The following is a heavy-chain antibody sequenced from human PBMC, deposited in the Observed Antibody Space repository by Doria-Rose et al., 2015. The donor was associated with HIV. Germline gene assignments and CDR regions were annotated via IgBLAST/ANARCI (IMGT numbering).Heavy chain of an antibody. CDR3: ARIKSSRWYHKYYFDF. D-gene: IGHD6-13*01. J-gene: IGHJ4*02. CDR1: GVSLSSPGMG. CDR2: IFSDDER. V-gene: IGHV2-26*01. Sequence: QVTLKEPGPVLVKPTETLTLTCTVSGVSLSSPGMGVSWIRQPPGKALEWLANIFSDDERSYKPSLKSRLTISRCTSKSQVVLTMTDMDPVDTATYYCARIKSSRWYHKYYFDFWGQGTLVIVSA.